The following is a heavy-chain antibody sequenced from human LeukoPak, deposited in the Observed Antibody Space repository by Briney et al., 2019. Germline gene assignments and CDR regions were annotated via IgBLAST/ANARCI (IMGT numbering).Heavy chain of an antibody. V-gene: IGHV4-30-4*08. CDR1: GGSISSCDYY. J-gene: IGHJ5*02. CDR3: ARVTMIVSNWFGP. CDR2: IYYSGST. D-gene: IGHD3-22*01. Sequence: SETLSLTCTVSGGSISSCDYYWSWIRQPPGKGLEWIGYIYYSGSTYYNPSLKSRVTISVDMSKNQFSLKLSSVTAADTAVYYCARVTMIVSNWFGPWGQGTLVTVSS.